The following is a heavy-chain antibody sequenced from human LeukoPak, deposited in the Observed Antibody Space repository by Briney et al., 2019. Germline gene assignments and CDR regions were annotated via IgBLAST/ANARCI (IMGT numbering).Heavy chain of an antibody. CDR2: IYHSGST. J-gene: IGHJ4*02. V-gene: IGHV4-38-2*02. Sequence: SETLSLTCTVSGYSISSGYYRGWIRQPPGKGLEWIGSIYHSGSTYYNPSLKSRVTISVDTSKNQFSLKLSSVTAADTAVYYCANQYSSSWYYFDYWGQGTLVTVSS. D-gene: IGHD6-13*01. CDR3: ANQYSSSWYYFDY. CDR1: GYSISSGYY.